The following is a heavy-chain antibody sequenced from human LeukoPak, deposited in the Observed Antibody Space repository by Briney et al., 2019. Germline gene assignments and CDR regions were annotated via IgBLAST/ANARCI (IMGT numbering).Heavy chain of an antibody. CDR3: AVDTSGSSFWHFHL. D-gene: IGHD3-22*01. Sequence: ASVKVSCKASGYTFTDHYIHWVRQAPGQGLEWMGWMNPHSGSAVLAQKFQGRVSMTRDRSNSTAFMQLNSLRSDDRAVHFCAVDTSGSSFWHFHLWGRGSLVTVSS. CDR2: MNPHSGSA. V-gene: IGHV1-2*02. CDR1: GYTFTDHY. J-gene: IGHJ2*01.